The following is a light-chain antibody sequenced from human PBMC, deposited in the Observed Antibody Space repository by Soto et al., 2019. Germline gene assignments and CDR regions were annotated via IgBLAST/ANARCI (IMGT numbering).Light chain of an antibody. Sequence: EIVLTQSPGTLSLSPGERVTLSCRASQSVGTNYLAWYQQKPGQAPRLVIYGTSNRATGTPDRFSGSGSGTDFPLTISRLEPEDFAVYYCQQYGSSPRMFGQGTKVDIK. V-gene: IGKV3-20*01. CDR1: QSVGTNY. J-gene: IGKJ1*01. CDR2: GTS. CDR3: QQYGSSPRM.